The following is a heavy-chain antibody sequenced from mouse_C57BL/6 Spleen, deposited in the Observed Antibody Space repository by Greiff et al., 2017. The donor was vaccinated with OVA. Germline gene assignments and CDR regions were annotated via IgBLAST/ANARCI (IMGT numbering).Heavy chain of an antibody. CDR1: GYSFTGYY. CDR3: ARSGSSYAMDY. Sequence: EVQRVESGPELVKPGASVKISCKASGYSFTGYYMNWVKQSPEKSLEWIGEINPSTGGTTYNQKFKAKATLTVDKSSSTAYMQLKSLTSEDSAVYYCARSGSSYAMDYWGQGTSVTVSS. D-gene: IGHD1-1*01. J-gene: IGHJ4*01. CDR2: INPSTGGT. V-gene: IGHV1-42*01.